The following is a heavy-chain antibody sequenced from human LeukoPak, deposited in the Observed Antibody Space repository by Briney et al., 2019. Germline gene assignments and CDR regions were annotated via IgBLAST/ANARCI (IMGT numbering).Heavy chain of an antibody. V-gene: IGHV4-59*01. D-gene: IGHD2-15*01. CDR1: GDSISTYY. CDR3: ARGENFGGSFDY. J-gene: IGHJ4*02. Sequence: SETLSLTCTVSGDSISTYYWSWIRQPPGKGLEWIGYIYYSGSSNYNPSLKSRVTMSVDTSKNQFSLKLSSVTAADTAVYYCARGENFGGSFDYWGQGTLVTVSS. CDR2: IYYSGSS.